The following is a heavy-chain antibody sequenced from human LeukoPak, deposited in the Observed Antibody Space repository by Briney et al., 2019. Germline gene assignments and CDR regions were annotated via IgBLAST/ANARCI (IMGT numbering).Heavy chain of an antibody. CDR3: AKEGSLLLGFGEGNWFDP. D-gene: IGHD3-10*01. CDR2: TYYRSKWYN. V-gene: IGHV6-1*01. Sequence: SQTLSLTCAISGDSVSSNSAAWNWIRQSPSRGLEWLGRTYYRSKWYNDYAVSVKSRITINPDTSKNQFSLQLNSVTPEDTAVYYCAKEGSLLLGFGEGNWFDPWGQGTLVTVSS. J-gene: IGHJ5*02. CDR1: GDSVSSNSAA.